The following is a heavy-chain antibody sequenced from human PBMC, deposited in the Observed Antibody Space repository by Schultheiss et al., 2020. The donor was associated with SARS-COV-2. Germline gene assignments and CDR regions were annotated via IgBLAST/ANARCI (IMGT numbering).Heavy chain of an antibody. CDR2: ISGSGGTT. CDR3: AKVIGDCSGGSCYIDI. D-gene: IGHD2-15*01. V-gene: IGHV3-23*01. J-gene: IGHJ3*02. Sequence: GGSLRLSCAASGFTFSDYYMSWIRQAPGKGLEWVSTISGSGGTTFYADTVKGRFTISRDNSRNTLYLQMDSLRAEDTTVYYCAKVIGDCSGGSCYIDIWGQGTMVTVSS. CDR1: GFTFSDYY.